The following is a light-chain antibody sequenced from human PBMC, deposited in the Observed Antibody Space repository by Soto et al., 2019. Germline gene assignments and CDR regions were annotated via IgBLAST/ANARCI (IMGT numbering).Light chain of an antibody. Sequence: EIVLTQSPATLSLSPGERATLSCRARHGVSSDLPWYQQKPGQAPRLLIYDASTSATVIPARFSASGSDTDFTRTSSSVEPEYFAVYYCQQRSNWTKVTFGPGTKVDIK. CDR1: HGVSSD. CDR2: DAS. J-gene: IGKJ3*01. V-gene: IGKV3-11*01. CDR3: QQRSNWTKVT.